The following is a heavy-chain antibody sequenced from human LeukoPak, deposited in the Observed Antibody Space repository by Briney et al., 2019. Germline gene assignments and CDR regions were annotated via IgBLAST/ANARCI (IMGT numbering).Heavy chain of an antibody. J-gene: IGHJ5*02. Sequence: ASVKVSCKVSGHTLSELSMHWVRQAPGKGLEWMGGFDPEDGETIYAQKFQGRVIMTEDSSTDTAYMELSSLTSEDTAVYYCAIALITMIWGQGRFDPWGQGTLVTVSS. CDR3: AIALITMIWGQGRFDP. CDR2: FDPEDGET. D-gene: IGHD3-10*01. CDR1: GHTLSELS. V-gene: IGHV1-24*01.